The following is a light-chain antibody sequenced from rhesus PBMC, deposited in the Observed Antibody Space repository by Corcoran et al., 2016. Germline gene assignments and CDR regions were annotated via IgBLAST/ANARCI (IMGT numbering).Light chain of an antibody. CDR3: SSYAGSNTFI. CDR2: EVS. V-gene: IGLV2-32*02. CDR1: SSDIGGYKY. Sequence: QATLTQPRSVSGSPGQSVTSSCTGTSSDIGGYKYVSWYQQHPGTAPKLMIYEVSKRPSGVSDRVSGSKSGNTASLTISGLQAEDEADYYCSSYAGSNTFIFGAGTRLTVL. J-gene: IGLJ1*01.